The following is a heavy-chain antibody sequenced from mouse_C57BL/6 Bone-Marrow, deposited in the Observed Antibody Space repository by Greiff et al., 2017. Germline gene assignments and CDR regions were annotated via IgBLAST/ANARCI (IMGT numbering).Heavy chain of an antibody. D-gene: IGHD1-1*01. CDR1: GYTFTDYE. CDR3: TRSRYYYGSPYYAMDY. J-gene: IGHJ4*01. V-gene: IGHV1-15*01. Sequence: QVQLKQSGAELVRPGASVTLSCKASGYTFTDYEMHWVKQTPVHGLEWIGAIDPETGGTAYNQKFKGKAILTADKSSSTAYMELRSLTSEDSAVYYCTRSRYYYGSPYYAMDYWGQGTSVTVSS. CDR2: IDPETGGT.